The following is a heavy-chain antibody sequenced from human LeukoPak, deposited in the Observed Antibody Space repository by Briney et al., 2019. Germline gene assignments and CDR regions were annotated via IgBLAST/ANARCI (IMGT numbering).Heavy chain of an antibody. D-gene: IGHD3-16*01. V-gene: IGHV3-21*04. J-gene: IGHJ6*02. CDR2: ISSSSSYI. Sequence: GGSLRLSCAASGFTFSSYSMNWVRQAPGKGLEWVSSISSSSSYIYYADSVKGRFTISRDNAKNSLYLQMNSLRAEDTAVYYCARPRADYVWGSRASDVWGQGTTVTVSS. CDR3: ARPRADYVWGSRASDV. CDR1: GFTFSSYS.